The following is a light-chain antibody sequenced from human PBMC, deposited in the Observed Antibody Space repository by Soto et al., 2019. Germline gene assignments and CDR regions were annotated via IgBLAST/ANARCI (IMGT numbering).Light chain of an antibody. V-gene: IGKV4-1*01. Sequence: DMVMTQSPDSLAVSLGARATINCKSSQSVLYSSNNKNYLAWYQQRPGQPPKLLIYWASTRESGVPDRFSGSGSGTDFTLTISSLQAEDVAFYYCQQYYGTPYTFGQGTKLEIK. J-gene: IGKJ2*01. CDR1: QSVLYSSNNKNY. CDR3: QQYYGTPYT. CDR2: WAS.